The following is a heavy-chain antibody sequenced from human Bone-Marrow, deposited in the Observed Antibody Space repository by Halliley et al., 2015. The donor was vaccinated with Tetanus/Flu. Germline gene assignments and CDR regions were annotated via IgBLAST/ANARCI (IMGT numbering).Heavy chain of an antibody. D-gene: IGHD6-19*01. CDR3: ARRGLYSSGWYDN. V-gene: IGHV5-51*01. CDR2: VYPSNSDT. Sequence: LGWVGFVYPSNSDTGSSPSFQGPVPISADRSIGPAYLQWSSLKASDSAIYYCARRGLYSSGWYDNWGQGTLVTVSS. J-gene: IGHJ5*02.